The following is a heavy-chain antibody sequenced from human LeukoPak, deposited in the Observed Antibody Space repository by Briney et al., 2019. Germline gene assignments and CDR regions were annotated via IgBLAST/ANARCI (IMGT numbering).Heavy chain of an antibody. J-gene: IGHJ5*02. D-gene: IGHD6-13*01. CDR1: GYSFTSYW. CDR2: IYPGDSDT. V-gene: IGHV5-51*01. CDR3: ARRSRNSWNWFHP. Sequence: GESLEISFKGSGYSFTSYWIGWGRPVPGKGVEWMGIIYPGDSDTRYSPSFQGQLTISADKSISTACLQWSNLKASDTAMYYCARRSRNSWNWFHPWGQGTLVTVSS.